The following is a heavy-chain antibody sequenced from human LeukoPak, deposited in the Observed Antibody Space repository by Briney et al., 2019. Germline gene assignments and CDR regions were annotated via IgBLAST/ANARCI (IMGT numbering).Heavy chain of an antibody. V-gene: IGHV3-43*02. CDR2: ISGDGGST. CDR3: AKDQGSSGWTRPFDY. J-gene: IGHJ4*02. D-gene: IGHD6-19*01. CDR1: GFTFDDYA. Sequence: GRSLRLSCAASGFTFDDYAMHWVRQAPGKGLEWVSLISGDGGSTYYADSVKGRFTISRDNSKNSLYLQMNSLRTEDTALYYCAKDQGSSGWTRPFDYWGQGTLVTVSS.